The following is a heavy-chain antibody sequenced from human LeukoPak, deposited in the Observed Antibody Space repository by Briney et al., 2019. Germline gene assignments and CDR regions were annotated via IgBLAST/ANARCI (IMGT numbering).Heavy chain of an antibody. V-gene: IGHV4-39*01. CDR3: ARLTDS. CDR2: IFHSGTT. Sequence: SETLSLTCTVTGGSISGSSLYWGWIRQPPGKGLEWIASIFHSGTTYYNPSLESRVTIAVDTSKNQFSLRLTSVTAADTAVYYCARLTDSWGQGTLVTVSS. J-gene: IGHJ4*02. CDR1: GGSISGSSLY.